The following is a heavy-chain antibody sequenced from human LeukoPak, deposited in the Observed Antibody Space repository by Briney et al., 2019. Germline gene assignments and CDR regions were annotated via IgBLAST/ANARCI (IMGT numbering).Heavy chain of an antibody. J-gene: IGHJ4*02. Sequence: GGSLRLSCAASGFTFSSYSMNWVRQAPGKGLEWVSSMSSSSSYIYYADSVKGRFTISRDNAKNSLYLQMNSLRAEDTAVYYCAREYYDFWSGYYEGVGYFDYWGQGTLVTVSS. CDR2: MSSSSSYI. V-gene: IGHV3-21*01. CDR3: AREYYDFWSGYYEGVGYFDY. CDR1: GFTFSSYS. D-gene: IGHD3-3*01.